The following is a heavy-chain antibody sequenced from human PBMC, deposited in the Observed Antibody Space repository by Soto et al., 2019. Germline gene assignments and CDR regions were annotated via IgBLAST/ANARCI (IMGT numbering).Heavy chain of an antibody. J-gene: IGHJ6*02. V-gene: IGHV4-34*01. CDR2: INHSGST. CDR1: GGSFSGYY. CDR3: ARGFPSSEIPSSAYYYYYGMDV. D-gene: IGHD6-6*01. Sequence: SETLSLTCAVYGGSFSGYYWSWIRQPPGKGLEWIGEINHSGSTNYNPSLKSRVTISVDTSKNQFSLKLSSVTAADTAVYYCARGFPSSEIPSSAYYYYYGMDVWGQGTTVTVSS.